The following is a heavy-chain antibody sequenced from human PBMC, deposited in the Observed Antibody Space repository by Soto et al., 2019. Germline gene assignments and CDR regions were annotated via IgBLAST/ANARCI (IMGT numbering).Heavy chain of an antibody. CDR2: IIPIFGTA. Sequence: GASVTVSCTASGGTFSSYAISWVRQAPGQGLEWMGGIIPIFGTANYAQKFQGRVTITADESTSTAYMELSSLRSEDTAVYYCARRYGYHDYWGQGTLVIVSS. J-gene: IGHJ4*02. V-gene: IGHV1-69*13. CDR3: ARRYGYHDY. CDR1: GGTFSSYA. D-gene: IGHD5-12*01.